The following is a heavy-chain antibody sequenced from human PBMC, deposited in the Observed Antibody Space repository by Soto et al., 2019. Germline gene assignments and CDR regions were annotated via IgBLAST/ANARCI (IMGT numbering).Heavy chain of an antibody. CDR2: ISYDGSNK. V-gene: IGHV3-30-3*01. CDR3: ARVRVDYGSGSYYYYFDY. CDR1: GFTFSSYA. D-gene: IGHD3-10*01. J-gene: IGHJ4*02. Sequence: GGSLRLSCAASGFTFSSYAMHWVRQAPGKGLEWVAVISYDGSNKYYADSVKGRFTISRDNSKNTLYLQMNSLRAEDRAVYYCARVRVDYGSGSYYYYFDYWGQGTLVTVSS.